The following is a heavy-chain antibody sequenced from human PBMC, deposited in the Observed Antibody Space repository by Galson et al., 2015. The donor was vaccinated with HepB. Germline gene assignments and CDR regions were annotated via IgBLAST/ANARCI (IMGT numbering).Heavy chain of an antibody. V-gene: IGHV3-7*01. Sequence: SLRLSCAASGFTFSSYWMSWVRQAPGKGLEWVANIKQDGSEKYYVDSVKGRFTISRDNAENSVYLQMNSLRVEDTAVYYCARDEGSSKGGFDYWGQGTLVTVSS. D-gene: IGHD1-26*01. CDR3: ARDEGSSKGGFDY. J-gene: IGHJ4*02. CDR1: GFTFSSYW. CDR2: IKQDGSEK.